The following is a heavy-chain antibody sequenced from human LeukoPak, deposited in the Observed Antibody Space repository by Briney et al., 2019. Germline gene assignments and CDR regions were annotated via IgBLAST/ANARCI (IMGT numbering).Heavy chain of an antibody. J-gene: IGHJ4*02. CDR3: ATPTYYYDSSGYSLDY. CDR1: GFIVSSNY. CDR2: ISYDGSNK. V-gene: IGHV3-30*03. D-gene: IGHD3-22*01. Sequence: PTGGSLRLSCAASGFIVSSNYMSWVRQAPGKGLEWVAVISYDGSNKYYADSVKGRFTISRDNSKNTLYLQMNSLRAEDTAVYYCATPTYYYDSSGYSLDYWGQGTLVTVSS.